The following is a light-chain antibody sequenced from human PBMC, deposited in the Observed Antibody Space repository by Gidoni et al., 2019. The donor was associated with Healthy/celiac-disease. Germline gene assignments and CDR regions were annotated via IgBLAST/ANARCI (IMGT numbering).Light chain of an antibody. CDR3: QQYGSPTHT. V-gene: IGKV3-20*01. J-gene: IGKJ2*01. Sequence: EIVFTQSPGTLSLSPGERATLSCRASQSVSSSYLAWYQQKPGQAPRLLIYGASSRATGIPDRFSGSGSGTDFTLTISRLEPEDFAVYYCQQYGSPTHTFGQGTKLEIK. CDR1: QSVSSSY. CDR2: GAS.